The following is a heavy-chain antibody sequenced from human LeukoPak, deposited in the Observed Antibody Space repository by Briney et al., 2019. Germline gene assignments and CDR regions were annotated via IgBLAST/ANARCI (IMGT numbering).Heavy chain of an antibody. V-gene: IGHV1-69*04. Sequence: SVKVSCKASGGTFSSYAISWVRQAPGQGLEWMGRIMPILGIANYAQKFQGRVTITADKSTSAAYMELSSLRSEDTAVYYCARDLMPYSRAIDWFDPWGQGTLVTVSS. CDR2: IMPILGIA. CDR3: ARDLMPYSRAIDWFDP. CDR1: GGTFSSYA. J-gene: IGHJ5*02. D-gene: IGHD2-21*01.